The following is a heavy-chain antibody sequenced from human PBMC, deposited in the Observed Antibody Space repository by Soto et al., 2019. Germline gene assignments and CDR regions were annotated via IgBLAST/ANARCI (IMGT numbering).Heavy chain of an antibody. CDR2: MSYDGSET. D-gene: IGHD3-3*01. J-gene: IGHJ4*02. V-gene: IGHV3-30*03. CDR3: TIFRVADSALDH. CDR1: GFIFSNNG. Sequence: QVQLVESGGGVVQPGRSLRLSCVGSGFIFSNNGMHWVRQTPGKGLDWVAFMSYDGSETFYADSVKGRFTIARDNSKNALFLHMSKLRAEDTAMYYCTIFRVADSALDHWGQGPLVTVSS.